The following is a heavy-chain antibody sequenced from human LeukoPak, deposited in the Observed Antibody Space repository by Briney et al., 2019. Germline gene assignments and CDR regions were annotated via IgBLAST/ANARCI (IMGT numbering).Heavy chain of an antibody. Sequence: PSQTLTLPCTVSVGSISIGGYNWSWIRQHPAKGREWIGYIYYSGSTYYNPSLKSRVTISVDTSKNQFSLKLSSVTAADTAVYYCAREYDYGDLYYFDYWGQGTLVTVSS. V-gene: IGHV4-31*03. D-gene: IGHD4-17*01. CDR2: IYYSGST. J-gene: IGHJ4*02. CDR1: VGSISIGGYN. CDR3: AREYDYGDLYYFDY.